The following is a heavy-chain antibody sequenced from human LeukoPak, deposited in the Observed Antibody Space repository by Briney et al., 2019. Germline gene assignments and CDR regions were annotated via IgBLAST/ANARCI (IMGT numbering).Heavy chain of an antibody. Sequence: SETLSLTCAVYGGSFSGYYWSWIRQPPGKGLEWIGEINHSGSTNYNPSLKSRVTISVDTSKNQFSLKLSSVTAAGTAVYYCARRTYYYDSSGYPYWGQGTLVTVSS. CDR1: GGSFSGYY. CDR3: ARRTYYYDSSGYPY. J-gene: IGHJ4*02. V-gene: IGHV4-34*01. D-gene: IGHD3-22*01. CDR2: INHSGST.